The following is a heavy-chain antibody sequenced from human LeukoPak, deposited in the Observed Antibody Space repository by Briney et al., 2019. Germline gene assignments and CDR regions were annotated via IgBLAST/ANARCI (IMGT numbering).Heavy chain of an antibody. CDR1: GFTFSSYG. CDR3: AAVIDY. Sequence: GGSLRLSCAASGFTFSSYGMTWVRQAPGKGLEWISYISNSGSTKYYADSVKGRFTISRDNAKNSVYLQLNSLRAEDTALYYCAAVIDYWGQGTLVTVSS. CDR2: ISNSGSTK. J-gene: IGHJ4*02. V-gene: IGHV3-48*04.